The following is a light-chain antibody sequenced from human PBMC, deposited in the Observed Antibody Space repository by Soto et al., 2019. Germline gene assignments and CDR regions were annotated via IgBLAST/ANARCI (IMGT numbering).Light chain of an antibody. CDR3: QQRSNWPPT. Sequence: EIVLTQSPATLSLSPGERATLSCRASQSVSSYLAWYQHKPGQPPRLLIYDASNRSTGIPARFSGSGSGTDFTLTISSLEPEDCAVYYCQQRSNWPPTFGQGTKVEIK. J-gene: IGKJ1*01. CDR2: DAS. V-gene: IGKV3-11*01. CDR1: QSVSSY.